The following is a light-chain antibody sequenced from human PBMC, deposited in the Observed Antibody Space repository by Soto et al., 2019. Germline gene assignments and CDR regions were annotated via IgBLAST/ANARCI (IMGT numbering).Light chain of an antibody. CDR3: QQYNSYST. V-gene: IGKV1-5*01. J-gene: IGKJ1*01. CDR1: QSFISW. Sequence: DIQMTQSPSTLSASVGDRVTITCRASQSFISWLAWYQHEPAKAPKLLTYDASSLESGVPSRFSGSGPGTEFTLTISTLQPDDFATYYCQQYNSYSTFGKGTKVDIK. CDR2: DAS.